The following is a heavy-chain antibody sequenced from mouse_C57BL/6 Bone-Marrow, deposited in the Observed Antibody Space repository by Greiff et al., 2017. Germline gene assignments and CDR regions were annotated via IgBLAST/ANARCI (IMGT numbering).Heavy chain of an antibody. Sequence: QVQLQQPGAELVKPGASVKLSCKASGYTFTSYWMHWVKQRPGQGLEWIGMIHPNSGSTNYNEKFKSKATLTVDKSSSTAYMQLSSLTSRDSAVYYCARDITTVVADVWGTGTTVTVSS. CDR1: GYTFTSYW. CDR3: ARDITTVVADV. D-gene: IGHD1-1*01. J-gene: IGHJ1*03. V-gene: IGHV1-64*01. CDR2: IHPNSGST.